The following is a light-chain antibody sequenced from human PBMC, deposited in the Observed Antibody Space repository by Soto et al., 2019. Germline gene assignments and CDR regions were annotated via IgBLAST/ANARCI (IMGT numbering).Light chain of an antibody. J-gene: IGLJ1*01. CDR2: SNN. CDR1: RSNIGSNT. V-gene: IGLV1-44*01. CDR3: AAWDDSLNGSYV. Sequence: QSVLAQSPSTSGTPGQRVTISCSGSRSNIGSNTVTWYQQLPGTAPKLLIYSNNQRPSGVPDRFSGSKSGTSASLAISGLQSEDEADYYCAAWDDSLNGSYVFGTGTKVTV.